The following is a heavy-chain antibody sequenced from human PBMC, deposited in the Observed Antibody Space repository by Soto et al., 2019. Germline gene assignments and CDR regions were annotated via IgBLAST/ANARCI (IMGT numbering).Heavy chain of an antibody. Sequence: GASWNCSLKASGYTCTNYGISWGRRAPGQGLEWMGWISAYNGNTNYAQKLQGRVTMTTDTSTSTAYRELRSLRSDYTAVYYCARLHLGSYSWFDPWGQGTLVTVSS. CDR1: GYTCTNYG. D-gene: IGHD1-26*01. J-gene: IGHJ5*02. CDR3: ARLHLGSYSWFDP. CDR2: ISAYNGNT. V-gene: IGHV1-18*01.